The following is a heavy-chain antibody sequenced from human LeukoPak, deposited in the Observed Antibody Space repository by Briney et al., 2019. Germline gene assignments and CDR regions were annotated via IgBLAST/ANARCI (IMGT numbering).Heavy chain of an antibody. V-gene: IGHV3-23*01. CDR2: ISGSGSST. Sequence: GGSLRLSCAASGFTFSSYAMSWVRQAPGKGLECVSAISGSGSSTYYADSVKGRFTISRDNSKNTLYLQMNSLRAEDTAVYYCAKDKGWGYSAYDCYGMDVWGQGTTDTVSS. CDR1: GFTFSSYA. D-gene: IGHD1-26*01. CDR3: AKDKGWGYSAYDCYGMDV. J-gene: IGHJ6*02.